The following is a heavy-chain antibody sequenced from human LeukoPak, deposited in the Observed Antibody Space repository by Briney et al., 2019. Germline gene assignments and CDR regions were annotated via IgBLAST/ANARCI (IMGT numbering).Heavy chain of an antibody. CDR1: GFTFSDAW. J-gene: IGHJ4*02. CDR2: IKSRADGGTI. D-gene: IGHD3-22*01. Sequence: GGSLRLSCAASGFTFSDAWMNWVRQAPGKGLEWVGRIKSRADGGTIDYAAPVKGRFTISRDDSKNTVYMQMNSLKTEDTAVYYCSYYYDSSGYVDYWGQGTLVTVSS. V-gene: IGHV3-15*01. CDR3: SYYYDSSGYVDY.